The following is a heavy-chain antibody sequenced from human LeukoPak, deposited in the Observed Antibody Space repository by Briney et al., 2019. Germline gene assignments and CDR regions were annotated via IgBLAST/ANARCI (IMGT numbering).Heavy chain of an antibody. CDR3: ARGRVSLDP. J-gene: IGHJ5*02. Sequence: PSETLSLTCAVYGGSFSGYYWSWIRQPPGKGLEWIGEINHSGSTNYNPSLKSRVTTSLDTSKNQFSLKLSSVTAADTAVYYCARGRVSLDPWGQGTLVTVSS. V-gene: IGHV4-34*01. CDR2: INHSGST. CDR1: GGSFSGYY.